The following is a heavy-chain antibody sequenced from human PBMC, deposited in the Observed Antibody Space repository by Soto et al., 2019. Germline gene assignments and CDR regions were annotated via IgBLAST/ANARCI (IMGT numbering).Heavy chain of an antibody. CDR2: IIPIFGTA. V-gene: IGHV1-69*13. CDR3: ARDRKERDGYNFRYFDY. Sequence: ASVKVSCKASGGTFSSYAISWVRQAPGQGLEWMGGIIPIFGTANYAQKFQGRVTITADESTSTAYMELSSLRSEDTAVYYCARDRKERDGYNFRYFDYWGQGTLVTVSS. D-gene: IGHD5-12*01. CDR1: GGTFSSYA. J-gene: IGHJ4*02.